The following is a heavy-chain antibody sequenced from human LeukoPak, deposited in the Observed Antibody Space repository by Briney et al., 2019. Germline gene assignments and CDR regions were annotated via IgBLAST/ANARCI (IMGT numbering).Heavy chain of an antibody. D-gene: IGHD2-15*01. CDR3: APDLRGAAWSLDY. V-gene: IGHV3-23*01. CDR2: VSDRGSSA. J-gene: IGHJ4*02. CDR1: GSTFRNYG. Sequence: PGGSLTPSCAASGSTFRNYGTSWVRQAPGKGLEWLSVVSDRGSSAYYADSVKGRFTISRDNSKNTLYLQMNSLRAEDTAVYYCAPDLRGAAWSLDYWGQGTLVTVSS.